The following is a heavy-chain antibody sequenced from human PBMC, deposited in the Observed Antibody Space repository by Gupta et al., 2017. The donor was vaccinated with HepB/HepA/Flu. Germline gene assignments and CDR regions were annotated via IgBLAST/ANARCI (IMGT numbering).Heavy chain of an antibody. CDR1: GGSISSYY. CDR3: ARQVYGAIDY. D-gene: IGHD4-17*01. Sequence: QVQLQESGPGLVKPSETLSLTCTVSGGSISSYYWSWIRQPPGKGLEWIGYIYYSGSTNYNPSLKSRVTISVDTSKNQFSLKLSSVTAADTAVYYCARQVYGAIDYWGQGTLVTVSS. V-gene: IGHV4-59*08. J-gene: IGHJ4*02. CDR2: IYYSGST.